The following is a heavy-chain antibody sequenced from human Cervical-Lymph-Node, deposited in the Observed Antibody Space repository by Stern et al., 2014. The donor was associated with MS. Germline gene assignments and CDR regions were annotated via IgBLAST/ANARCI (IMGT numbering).Heavy chain of an antibody. CDR2: TSYDGSTG. Sequence: QVQLVESGGGVVQPGRSLRLSCAASGFTFSTYAMYWVRQAPGKGLEWVAVTSYDGSTGNYADSVKGRFTISRDNSKNTLFLQMNSLRAEDTAVYYCARDRVVTNKYYYGMDVWGQGTTVTVSS. CDR1: GFTFSTYA. CDR3: ARDRVVTNKYYYGMDV. V-gene: IGHV3-30*01. D-gene: IGHD2-21*02. J-gene: IGHJ6*02.